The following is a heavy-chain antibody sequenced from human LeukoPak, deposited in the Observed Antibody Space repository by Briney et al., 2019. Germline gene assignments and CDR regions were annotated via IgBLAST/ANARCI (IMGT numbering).Heavy chain of an antibody. V-gene: IGHV3-74*01. J-gene: IGHJ6*02. D-gene: IGHD6-13*01. CDR3: AKDLHSSSLNYGMGV. Sequence: PGGSLRLSCAASGNYWMHWVRQAPGKGLVWVSHINSDGSWTSYADSVKGRFTISRDNSKNTLYLQMNSLRAEDTAVYYCAKDLHSSSLNYGMGVWGQGTTVTVSS. CDR2: INSDGSWT. CDR1: GNYW.